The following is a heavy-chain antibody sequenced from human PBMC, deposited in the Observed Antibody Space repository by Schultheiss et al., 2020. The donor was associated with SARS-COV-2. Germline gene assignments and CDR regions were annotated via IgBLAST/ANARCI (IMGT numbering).Heavy chain of an antibody. V-gene: IGHV3-30*18. CDR2: ISYDGSNK. J-gene: IGHJ4*02. CDR1: GFTFSRHW. CDR3: AKGPCSSTSCYADYFDY. D-gene: IGHD2-2*01. Sequence: GGSLRLSCATSGFTFSRHWMHWVRQDPGRGLAWVAVISYDGSNKYYADSVKGRFTISRDNSKNTLYLQMNSLRAEDTAVYYCAKGPCSSTSCYADYFDYWGQGTLVTVSS.